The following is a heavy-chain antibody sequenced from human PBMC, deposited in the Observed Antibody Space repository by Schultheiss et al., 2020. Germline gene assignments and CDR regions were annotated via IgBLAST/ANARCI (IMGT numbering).Heavy chain of an antibody. CDR1: GFTFSGSA. J-gene: IGHJ5*02. Sequence: GGSLRLSCAASGFTFSGSAMHWVRQASGKGLEWVGRIRSKANSYATAYAASVKGRFTISRDDSKNTAYLQMNSLKTEDTAVYYCTRLERRRVPKQWLVQIWFGPLGQGTLVTVSS. V-gene: IGHV3-73*01. CDR2: IRSKANSYAT. D-gene: IGHD6-19*01. CDR3: TRLERRRVPKQWLVQIWFGP.